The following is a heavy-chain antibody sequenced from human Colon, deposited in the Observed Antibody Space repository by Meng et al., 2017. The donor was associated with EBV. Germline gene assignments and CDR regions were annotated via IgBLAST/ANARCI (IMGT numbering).Heavy chain of an antibody. CDR1: RGAVSSVCYY. Sequence: GPGIFKPSDAPSLTCPVSRGAVSSVCYYCGWIRQHPGKGLEWIGYIHDSGSTYYHPSLKSRVTISADTSKNQFSLKLSSVTAADTAVYYCARASYGSGSPLGESWFDPWGQGTLVTVSS. D-gene: IGHD3-10*01. V-gene: IGHV4-31*03. CDR3: ARASYGSGSPLGESWFDP. J-gene: IGHJ5*02. CDR2: IHDSGST.